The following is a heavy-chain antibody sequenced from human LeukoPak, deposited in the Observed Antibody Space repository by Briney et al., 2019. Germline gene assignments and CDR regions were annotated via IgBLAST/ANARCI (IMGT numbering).Heavy chain of an antibody. V-gene: IGHV1-18*01. J-gene: IGHJ5*02. D-gene: IGHD3-22*01. CDR2: ISAYNGNT. Sequence: ASVKVSCKASGYTFTSYGISWVRQVPGQGLEWMGWISAYNGNTNYAQKLQGRVTMTTDTSTSTAYMELRSLRSDDTAVYYCAREWYYYDSSGYQWFDPWGQGTLVTVSS. CDR3: AREWYYYDSSGYQWFDP. CDR1: GYTFTSYG.